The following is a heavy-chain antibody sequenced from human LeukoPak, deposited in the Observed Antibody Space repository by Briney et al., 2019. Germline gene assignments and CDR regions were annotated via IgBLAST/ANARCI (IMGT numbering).Heavy chain of an antibody. CDR1: GYTFSGYY. V-gene: IGHV1-2*02. D-gene: IGHD3-22*01. CDR3: ARVFSGYSAV. Sequence: ASVKVSCKASGYTFSGYYMHWVRQAPGQGLEWMGWINPNSGGTNYAQKFQGRVTMTRDTSISTAYMELSSLRSEDTAVYYCARVFSGYSAVWGQGTMVTVSS. J-gene: IGHJ3*01. CDR2: INPNSGGT.